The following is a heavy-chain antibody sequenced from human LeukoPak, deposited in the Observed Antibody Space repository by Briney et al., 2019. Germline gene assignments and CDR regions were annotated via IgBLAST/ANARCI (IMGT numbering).Heavy chain of an antibody. V-gene: IGHV5-51*01. CDR2: IYPADSDT. D-gene: IGHD5-24*01. Sequence: GESLRISCKGSGYSFRSNWIGWVRQMPGKGLEWMGIIYPADSDTRYSPSFQGQVTISADKSISTAYLQWSSLKASDTAVYFCARQRDGHNPFDYWGQGTLVTVSS. CDR3: ARQRDGHNPFDY. CDR1: GYSFRSNW. J-gene: IGHJ4*02.